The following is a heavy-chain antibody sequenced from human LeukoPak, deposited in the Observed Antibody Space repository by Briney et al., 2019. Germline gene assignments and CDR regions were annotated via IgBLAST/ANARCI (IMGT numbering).Heavy chain of an antibody. V-gene: IGHV3-23*01. J-gene: IGHJ3*02. CDR1: GFTFSSYA. Sequence: GGSLRLSCAASGFTFSSYAMSWVRQAPGKGLEWVSSISGSGGSTYYADSVKGRFTISRDNSKNTLYLQMNSLRAEDTAVYYCAKSHYYGSGGDAFDIWGQGTMVTVSS. D-gene: IGHD3-10*01. CDR2: ISGSGGST. CDR3: AKSHYYGSGGDAFDI.